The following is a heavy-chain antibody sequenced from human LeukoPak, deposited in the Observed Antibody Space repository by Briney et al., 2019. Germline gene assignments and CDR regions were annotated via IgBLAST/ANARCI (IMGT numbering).Heavy chain of an antibody. CDR2: IYYSGST. J-gene: IGHJ5*02. V-gene: IGHV4-39*01. Sequence: PSETLSLTCTVSGGSISSSSYYWGWIRQPPGKGLEWIGSIYYSGSTYYNPSLKSRVTISVDTSKNQFSLELSSVTAADTAVYYCARHAVVVIANNWFDPWGQGTLVTVSS. CDR3: ARHAVVVIANNWFDP. D-gene: IGHD2-21*01. CDR1: GGSISSSSYY.